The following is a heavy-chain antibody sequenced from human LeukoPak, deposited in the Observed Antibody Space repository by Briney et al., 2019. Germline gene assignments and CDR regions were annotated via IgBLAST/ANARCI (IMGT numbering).Heavy chain of an antibody. D-gene: IGHD3-22*01. CDR3: ASVRSSASYYDAFDY. J-gene: IGHJ4*02. Sequence: ASVKVSCKASGYSFTGYYIQWVRQAPGQGLEWMGWINPNSGGTNYAQKFQGRVTMTRDTSISTAYMELSRLTSDDTAVYYCASVRSSASYYDAFDYWGQGTLVTVSS. V-gene: IGHV1-2*02. CDR1: GYSFTGYY. CDR2: INPNSGGT.